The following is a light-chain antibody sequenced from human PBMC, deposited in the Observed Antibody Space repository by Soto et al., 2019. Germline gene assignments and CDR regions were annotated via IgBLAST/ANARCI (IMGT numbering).Light chain of an antibody. V-gene: IGKV3-20*01. CDR2: GAS. J-gene: IGKJ3*01. CDR1: QSVSSLY. CDR3: QRYGRQGVFT. Sequence: EIVLTQSPGTLSWSPGDRATLSCRASQSVSSLYLAWYQQKPGLAPRLLIYGASSRATGIPDRFSGSGSGTDFPLTIDRLEPEDFAVYSCQRYGRQGVFTFGPGTKVDIK.